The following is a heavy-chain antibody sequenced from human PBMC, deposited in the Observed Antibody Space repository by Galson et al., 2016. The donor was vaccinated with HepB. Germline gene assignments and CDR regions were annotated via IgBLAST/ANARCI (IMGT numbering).Heavy chain of an antibody. D-gene: IGHD5-12*01. CDR1: GFTFSDYF. CDR2: IDTRGSNI. CDR3: ARGGLRLPFGMDV. Sequence: SLRLSRAASGFTFSDYFLTWIRQAPGKGLEWLSYIDTRGSNIYYADSVRGRFTVSRDNTKTSLYLAMNSLRAEGTAIYYCARGGLRLPFGMDVWGQGTAVTVSS. V-gene: IGHV3-11*01. J-gene: IGHJ6*02.